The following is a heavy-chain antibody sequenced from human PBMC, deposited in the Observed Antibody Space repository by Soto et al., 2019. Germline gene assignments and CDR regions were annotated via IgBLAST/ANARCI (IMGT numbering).Heavy chain of an antibody. Sequence: QVQLVQSGAEVKKPGASVKVPCKASGYTFSNYGIHWVRQAPGQRLEWMGWINAGNGNTKYSEKFQGRVTITRDTSASTAYMELSSLRSEDTAVYYCARSGYSSGWYHWYFDFWGRGTLVTVSS. D-gene: IGHD6-19*01. CDR3: ARSGYSSGWYHWYFDF. J-gene: IGHJ2*01. CDR1: GYTFSNYG. V-gene: IGHV1-3*01. CDR2: INAGNGNT.